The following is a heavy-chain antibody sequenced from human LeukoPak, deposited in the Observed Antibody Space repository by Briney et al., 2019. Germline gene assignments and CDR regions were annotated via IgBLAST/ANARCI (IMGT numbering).Heavy chain of an antibody. CDR2: INHSGST. CDR1: GGSFSGYY. CDR3: ARHVPHARYYYGSGSYYSSPKYYFDY. J-gene: IGHJ4*02. D-gene: IGHD3-10*01. Sequence: NPSETLSLTCAVYGGSFSGYYWSWIRQPPGKGLEWIGEINHSGSTDYSPSLKSRVTISVDTSKNQFSLKLSSVTAADTAVYYCARHVPHARYYYGSGSYYSSPKYYFDYWGQGTLVTVSS. V-gene: IGHV4-34*01.